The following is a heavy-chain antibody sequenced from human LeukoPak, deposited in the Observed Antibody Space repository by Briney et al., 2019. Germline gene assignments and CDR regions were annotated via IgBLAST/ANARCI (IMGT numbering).Heavy chain of an antibody. D-gene: IGHD5-18*01. V-gene: IGHV1-69*13. CDR3: ASKRGYSYGLDY. CDR2: IIPIFGTA. CDR1: GGTFSSYA. Sequence: SVKVSCKASGGTFSSYAISWVRQAPGQGLEWMGGIIPIFGTANYAQKFQGRVTVTADESTSTGYMELSSLRSEDTAVYYCASKRGYSYGLDYWGQGTLVTVSS. J-gene: IGHJ4*02.